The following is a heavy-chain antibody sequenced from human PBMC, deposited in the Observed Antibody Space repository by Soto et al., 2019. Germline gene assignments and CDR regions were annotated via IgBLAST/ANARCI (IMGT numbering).Heavy chain of an antibody. J-gene: IGHJ6*02. V-gene: IGHV3-11*06. CDR2: ISSSSSYT. CDR1: GFTFSDYY. Sequence: PGGSLRLSCAASGFTFSDYYMSWIRQAPGKGLELVSYISSSSSYTNYADSVKGRFTISRDNAKNSLYLQMNSLRAEDTAVYYCARDYDYGDFYGMDVWGQGTTVTVSS. D-gene: IGHD4-17*01. CDR3: ARDYDYGDFYGMDV.